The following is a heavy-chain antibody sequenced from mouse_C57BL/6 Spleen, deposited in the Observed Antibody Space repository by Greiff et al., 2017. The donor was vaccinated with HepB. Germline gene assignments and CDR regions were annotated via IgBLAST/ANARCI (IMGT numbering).Heavy chain of an antibody. J-gene: IGHJ3*01. V-gene: IGHV1-80*01. D-gene: IGHD2-5*01. CDR3: ARYYSNYAFAY. Sequence: VQRVESGAELVKPGASVKISCKASGYAFSSYWMNWVKQRPGKGLEWIGQIYPGDGDTNYNGKFKGKATLTADKSSSTAYMQLSSLTSEDSAVYFCARYYSNYAFAYWGQGTLVTVSA. CDR2: IYPGDGDT. CDR1: GYAFSSYW.